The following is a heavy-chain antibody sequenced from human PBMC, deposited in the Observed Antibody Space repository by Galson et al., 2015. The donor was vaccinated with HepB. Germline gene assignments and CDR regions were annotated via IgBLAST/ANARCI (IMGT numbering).Heavy chain of an antibody. V-gene: IGHV3-30-3*01. D-gene: IGHD3-3*01. CDR1: GFTFSSYA. CDR3: ARDYDFWSGYSNWFDP. Sequence: SLRLSCAASGFTFSSYAMHWVRQAPGKGLEWVAVISYDGSNKYYADSVKGRFTIPRDNSKNTLYLQMNSLRAEDTAVYYCARDYDFWSGYSNWFDPWGQGTLVTVSS. J-gene: IGHJ5*02. CDR2: ISYDGSNK.